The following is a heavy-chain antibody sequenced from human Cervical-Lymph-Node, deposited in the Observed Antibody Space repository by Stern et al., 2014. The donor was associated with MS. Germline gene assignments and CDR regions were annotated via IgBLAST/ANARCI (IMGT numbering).Heavy chain of an antibody. V-gene: IGHV3-30*18. CDR3: TKRESDFWSGGFDP. J-gene: IGHJ5*02. D-gene: IGHD3-3*01. CDR1: GFTFSVSG. CDR2: ISYDGSNK. Sequence: VQLVASGGGVVQPGRSLRLSCAASGFTFSVSGMHWVRQAPGKGLEWVALISYDGSNKSYADSVKGRFTISRDNSKDTLYLQMNSLRSEDTAVYYCTKRESDFWSGGFDPWGQGTLVTVSS.